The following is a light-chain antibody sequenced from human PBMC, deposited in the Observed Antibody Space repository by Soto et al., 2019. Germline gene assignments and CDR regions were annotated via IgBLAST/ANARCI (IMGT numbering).Light chain of an antibody. CDR1: QDIRIY. V-gene: IGKV1-39*01. J-gene: IGKJ1*01. CDR2: AAS. Sequence: DIQMTQSPSSLSASVGDRVTITCQASQDIRIYLNWYQQKPGKAPKLLIYAASSLQSGVPSRFSGSGSGTDFTLTISSLQPEDFATYYCQQSYSTLRTFGQGTKVDIK. CDR3: QQSYSTLRT.